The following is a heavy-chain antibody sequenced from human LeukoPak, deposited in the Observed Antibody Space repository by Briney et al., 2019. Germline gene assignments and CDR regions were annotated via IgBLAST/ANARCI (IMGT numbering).Heavy chain of an antibody. V-gene: IGHV1-18*01. CDR2: ISAYNGNT. J-gene: IGHJ5*02. CDR3: AREASRSYGDYAKREFGP. Sequence: ASVKVSCKASGFTFTNYGISWVRQAPGQWLEWMGWISAYNGNTNYAQKFQGRITLTTDTSTGTAYMELRGLRSDDTAVYYSAREASRSYGDYAKREFGPWGQGTLVTVSS. CDR1: GFTFTNYG. D-gene: IGHD4-17*01.